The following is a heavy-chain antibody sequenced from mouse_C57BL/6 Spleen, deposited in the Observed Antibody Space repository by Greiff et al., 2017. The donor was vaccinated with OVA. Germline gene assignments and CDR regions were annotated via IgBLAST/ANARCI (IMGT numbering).Heavy chain of an antibody. D-gene: IGHD1-1*01. J-gene: IGHJ1*03. Sequence: QVQLKQSGTELVKPGASVKLSCKASGYTFTSYWMHWVKQRPGQGLEWIGNINPSNGGTNYNEKFKSKATLTVDKSSSTAYMQLSSLTSEDSAVYYCARDYYGSSYGYFDVWGTGTTVTVSS. CDR2: INPSNGGT. CDR1: GYTFTSYW. V-gene: IGHV1-53*01. CDR3: ARDYYGSSYGYFDV.